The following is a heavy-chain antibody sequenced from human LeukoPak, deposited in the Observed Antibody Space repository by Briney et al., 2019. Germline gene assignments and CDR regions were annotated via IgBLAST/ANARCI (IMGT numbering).Heavy chain of an antibody. J-gene: IGHJ4*02. V-gene: IGHV3-74*01. D-gene: IGHD3-9*01. CDR2: ISGDGSIT. CDR1: GITFSTYW. Sequence: GGSLRLSCVASGITFSTYWMHWVRQAPGEGLVWVSRISGDGSITNYADSVKGRFTISRDNAKNTLYLQMNSLRAEDTAVYYCTRAISVNWGQGILVTVSS. CDR3: TRAISVN.